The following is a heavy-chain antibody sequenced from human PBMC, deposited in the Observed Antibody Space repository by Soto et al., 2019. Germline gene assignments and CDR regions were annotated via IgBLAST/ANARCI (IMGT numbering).Heavy chain of an antibody. CDR2: IIPLFGTT. Sequence: QVQVVQSGAEVKRPGSSVNVSCKASGGYFNNRQTLNSYPISWVRQAPGQGLEWMGGIIPLFGTTNYAQRFPGRVTITADKSTSTTHLELNNVTSDDTAVYYCAKSWGGEIYSYYYAMDVWGQGTTVTVSS. D-gene: IGHD3-16*01. J-gene: IGHJ6*02. CDR3: AKSWGGEIYSYYYAMDV. V-gene: IGHV1-69*06. CDR1: GGYFNNRQTLNSYP.